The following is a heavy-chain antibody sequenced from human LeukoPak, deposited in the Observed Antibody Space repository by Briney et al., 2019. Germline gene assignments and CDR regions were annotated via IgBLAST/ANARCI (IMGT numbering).Heavy chain of an antibody. J-gene: IGHJ6*02. Sequence: GASVKVSCKASGYTFTCYYMHWVRQAPGQGLEWMGWINPNSGGTNYAQKFQGRVTMTRDTSISTAYMELSGLRSDDTAVYYCAVVVVVPPGTQGTSYYGMDVWSQGTTVTVSS. CDR3: AVVVVVPPGTQGTSYYGMDV. CDR2: INPNSGGT. V-gene: IGHV1-2*02. CDR1: GYTFTCYY. D-gene: IGHD2-15*01.